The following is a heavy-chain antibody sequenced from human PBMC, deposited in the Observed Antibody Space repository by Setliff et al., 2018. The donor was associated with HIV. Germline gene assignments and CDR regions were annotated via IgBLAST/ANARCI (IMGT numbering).Heavy chain of an antibody. CDR2: INPNSGYI. CDR3: ARSWSGLWAIDN. J-gene: IGHJ4*02. V-gene: IGHV1-2*02. CDR1: GYMFTGYY. Sequence: ASVKVSCKASGYMFTGYYIHWVRQAPGHGLEWMGWINPNSGYIHYADSVKGHFTISRDNAQNSVTLQMNRLRPDDTALYYCARSWSGLWAIDNWGQGTLVTVSS. D-gene: IGHD3-3*01.